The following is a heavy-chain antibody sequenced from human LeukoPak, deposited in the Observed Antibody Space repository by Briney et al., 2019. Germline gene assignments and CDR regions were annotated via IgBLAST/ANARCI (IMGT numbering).Heavy chain of an antibody. CDR2: IFPTGST. CDR1: GVSVSTVGYS. V-gene: IGHV4-30-2*01. D-gene: IGHD5-24*01. CDR3: ARMAGRTVDH. Sequence: SETLSLTCTVSGVSVSTVGYSWAWIRQAPQKGLEWISYIFPTGSTSHNPSLKSRLTISLERSNNQFSLSLNSVSAADTAVYYCARMAGRTVDHWGQGTLVTVTS. J-gene: IGHJ4*02.